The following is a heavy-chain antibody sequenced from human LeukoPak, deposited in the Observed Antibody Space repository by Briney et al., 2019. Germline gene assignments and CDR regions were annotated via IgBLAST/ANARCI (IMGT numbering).Heavy chain of an antibody. CDR3: ARRDPNYVWGSYRF. V-gene: IGHV4-34*01. CDR2: SNHIGRT. CDR1: GGYFTGYY. J-gene: IGHJ1*01. Sequence: SETLSLTCAINGGYFTGYYWTWIRQPPGQGLDWIGESNHIGRTAHNPSLKSRVSISVDSSKNQFSLKLHSVTAADTARYYCARRDPNYVWGSYRFWGQGALVIVSS. D-gene: IGHD3-16*02.